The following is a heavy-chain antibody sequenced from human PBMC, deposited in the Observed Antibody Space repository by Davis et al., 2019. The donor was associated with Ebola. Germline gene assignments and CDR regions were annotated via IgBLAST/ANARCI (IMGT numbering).Heavy chain of an antibody. Sequence: GESLKISCAASGFTFSSHAMHWVRHSPGKGLEWVAFIQYDGSTKYYADSVKGRFTISRDNSKNTLPLQMNSLRVEDTAVYYCVKEGTPLSPFVYWGQGTLVTVSS. CDR2: IQYDGSTK. D-gene: IGHD3-10*01. J-gene: IGHJ4*02. CDR3: VKEGTPLSPFVY. V-gene: IGHV3-30*02. CDR1: GFTFSSHA.